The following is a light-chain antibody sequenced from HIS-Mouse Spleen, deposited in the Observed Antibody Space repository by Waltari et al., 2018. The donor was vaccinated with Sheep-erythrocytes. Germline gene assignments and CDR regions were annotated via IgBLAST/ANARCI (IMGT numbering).Light chain of an antibody. J-gene: IGLJ1*01. CDR2: DVS. V-gene: IGLV2-11*01. CDR1: SSDVGGYNY. CDR3: CSYAGSYDHV. Sequence: QPRSVSGSPGQSVTISCTGTSSDVGGYNYVSWYQQHPGKAPKLMIYDVSNRPSGVPDRCSGSKACTTASLTISGLQAEEEADYYCCSYAGSYDHVFATGTKVTGL.